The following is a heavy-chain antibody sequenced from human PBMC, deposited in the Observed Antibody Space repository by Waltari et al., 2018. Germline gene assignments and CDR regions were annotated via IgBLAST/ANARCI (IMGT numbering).Heavy chain of an antibody. CDR1: GYSFTSYW. D-gene: IGHD3-22*01. V-gene: IGHV5-10-1*03. Sequence: EVQLVQSGAEVKKPGESLRISCKGSGYSFTSYWISWVRQMPGKGLEWMGGIDPRDSYTNYSPSFQGHFTISADKSISTAYLQWSSLKASDTAMYYCARPLKTTYDSSGYSLWGQGTMVTASS. CDR3: ARPLKTTYDSSGYSL. J-gene: IGHJ3*01. CDR2: IDPRDSYT.